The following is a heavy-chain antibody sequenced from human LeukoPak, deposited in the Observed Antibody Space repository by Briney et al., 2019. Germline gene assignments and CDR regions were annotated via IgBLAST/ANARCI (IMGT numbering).Heavy chain of an antibody. CDR3: AKDPSLGIGYYFDY. CDR1: GFTFINYG. CDR2: IGYDGSNK. J-gene: IGHJ4*02. D-gene: IGHD7-27*01. V-gene: IGHV3-30*02. Sequence: PGGSLRLSCAASGFTFINYGMHWVRQAPGKGLEWVAFIGYDGSNKYYADSVKGRFTISRDNSKNTLYLQMNSLRAEDTAVYYCAKDPSLGIGYYFDYWGQGTLVTVSS.